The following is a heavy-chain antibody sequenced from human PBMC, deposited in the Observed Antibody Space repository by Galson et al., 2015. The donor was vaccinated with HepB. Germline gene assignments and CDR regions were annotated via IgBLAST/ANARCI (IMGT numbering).Heavy chain of an antibody. CDR3: AKDYYGSGSYYNVFSYFDY. V-gene: IGHV3-9*01. CDR2: ISWNSGSI. Sequence: SLRLSCAASGFTFDDYAMHWVRQAPGKGLEWVSGISWNSGSIGYADSVKGRFTISRDNAKNSLYLQMNSLRAEDTALYYCAKDYYGSGSYYNVFSYFDYWGQGTLVTVSS. D-gene: IGHD3-10*01. J-gene: IGHJ4*02. CDR1: GFTFDDYA.